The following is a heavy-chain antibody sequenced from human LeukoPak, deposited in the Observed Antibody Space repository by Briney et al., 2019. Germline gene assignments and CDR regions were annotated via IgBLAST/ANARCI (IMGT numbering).Heavy chain of an antibody. CDR3: ARDVGACSGGSCYMPPDYYDSSGTLYYFDY. Sequence: RGSLRLSCAASGFTFSSYSMNWVRQAPGKGLEWVSSISSSSSYIYYADSVKGRFTISRDNAKNSLYLQMNSLRAEDTAVYYCARDVGACSGGSCYMPPDYYDSSGTLYYFDYWGQGTLVIVSS. D-gene: IGHD2-15*01. CDR2: ISSSSSYI. CDR1: GFTFSSYS. J-gene: IGHJ4*02. V-gene: IGHV3-21*01.